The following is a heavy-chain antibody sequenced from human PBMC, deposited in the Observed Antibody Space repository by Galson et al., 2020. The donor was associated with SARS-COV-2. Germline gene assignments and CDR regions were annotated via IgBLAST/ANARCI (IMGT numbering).Heavy chain of an antibody. CDR1: GFTFSNYG. J-gene: IGHJ6*02. V-gene: IGHV3-30*18. Sequence: GGSLRLSCAASGFTFSNYGMHWVRQAPGKGLEWVAVISYEGSNKYYADSVRGRFFISRDNSKNTLYLQMDSLRAEDTAVYYCAKRPKLFEMWAYGMDVCGQGTTVTVSS. CDR2: ISYEGSNK. CDR3: AKRPKLFEMWAYGMDV. D-gene: IGHD3-10*02.